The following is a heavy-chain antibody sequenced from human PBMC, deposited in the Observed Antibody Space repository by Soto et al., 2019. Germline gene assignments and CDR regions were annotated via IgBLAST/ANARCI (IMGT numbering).Heavy chain of an antibody. CDR2: INAGNGNT. D-gene: IGHD2-15*01. CDR1: GYTFTNYG. Sequence: QVQIVQSGAEVKRPGASVKVSCKASGYTFTNYGIHWVRQAPGQRLEWMGWINAGNGNTKYSQDSKDRVTITRDTSANTAYLELSSLRFEDTALYYCARDCSGDGCYVVSLDHWGQGTLVTVSS. CDR3: ARDCSGDGCYVVSLDH. V-gene: IGHV1-3*01. J-gene: IGHJ4*02.